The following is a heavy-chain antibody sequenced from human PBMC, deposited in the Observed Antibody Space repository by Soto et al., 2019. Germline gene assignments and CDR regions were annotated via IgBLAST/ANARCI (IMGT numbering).Heavy chain of an antibody. J-gene: IGHJ4*02. V-gene: IGHV3-23*01. CDR1: GFTFSIYA. Sequence: GGSLRLSCAASGFTFSIYAMSWVRQAPGKGLEWVSAISGSGGSTYYADSVKGRFTISRDNSKNTLYLQMNSLRAEDTAVYYCAKGPYYDSSGYYEGWGQGTLVTVSS. D-gene: IGHD3-22*01. CDR3: AKGPYYDSSGYYEG. CDR2: ISGSGGST.